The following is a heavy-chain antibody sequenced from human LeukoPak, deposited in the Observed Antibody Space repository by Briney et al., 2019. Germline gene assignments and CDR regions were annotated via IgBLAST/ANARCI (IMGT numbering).Heavy chain of an antibody. Sequence: SETLSLTCTVSGGSISSYYWSWIRQPPGRGLEWIGHIYYSGSTNYNPSLKSRVTISVDTSKNQFSLKLSSVTAADTAVYYCARSWVGMDVWGQGTTVTVSS. CDR1: GGSISSYY. CDR3: ARSWVGMDV. V-gene: IGHV4-59*01. D-gene: IGHD3-16*01. J-gene: IGHJ6*02. CDR2: IYYSGST.